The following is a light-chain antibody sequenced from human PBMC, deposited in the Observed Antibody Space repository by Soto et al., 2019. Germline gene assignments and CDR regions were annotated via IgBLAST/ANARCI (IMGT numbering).Light chain of an antibody. J-gene: IGKJ5*01. CDR1: QSVSSSY. CDR3: QHYGTSII. V-gene: IGKV3-20*01. Sequence: MVLTQSPDTLSLSPGERATLSCKASQSVSSSYLAWYQQRPGQAPRLLIHGASKRATGIPDRFSGSGSGTDFTLTISRLEPEDFALYYCQHYGTSIIFGQGTRLEI. CDR2: GAS.